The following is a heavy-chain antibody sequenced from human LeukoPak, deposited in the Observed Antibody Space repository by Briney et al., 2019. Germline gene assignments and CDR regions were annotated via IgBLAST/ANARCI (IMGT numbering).Heavy chain of an antibody. CDR2: IYTSGST. D-gene: IGHD3-22*01. Sequence: SETLSLTCTVSGGSISSGSYYWSWIRQPAGKGLGWIGRIYTSGSTNYNPSLKSRVTISVDTSKNQFSLKLSSVTAADTAVYYCARVAYYYDSSGYNEYFQHWGQGTLVTVSS. CDR3: ARVAYYYDSSGYNEYFQH. V-gene: IGHV4-61*02. J-gene: IGHJ1*01. CDR1: GGSISSGSYY.